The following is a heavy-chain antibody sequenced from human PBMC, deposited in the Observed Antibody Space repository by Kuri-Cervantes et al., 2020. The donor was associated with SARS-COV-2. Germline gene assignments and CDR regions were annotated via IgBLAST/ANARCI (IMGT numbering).Heavy chain of an antibody. J-gene: IGHJ4*02. D-gene: IGHD4-23*01. CDR1: GYTFTSYY. CDR3: ARDVGYGGTSELDITYSDY. V-gene: IGHV1-46*01. CDR2: INPSGGST. Sequence: ASVKVSCKASGYTFTSYYMHWVRQAPGQGLEWMGIINPSGGSTSYAQKFQGRVTMTRDTSTSTVYMELSSLRFEDTAVYFCARDVGYGGTSELDITYSDYWGQGTLVTVSS.